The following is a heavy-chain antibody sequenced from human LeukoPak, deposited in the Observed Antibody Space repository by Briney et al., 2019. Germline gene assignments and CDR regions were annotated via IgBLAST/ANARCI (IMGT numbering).Heavy chain of an antibody. CDR2: IYTSGST. V-gene: IGHV4-4*08. CDR3: ARGHYYGSGRLDY. J-gene: IGHJ4*02. D-gene: IGHD3-10*01. CDR1: DDSITIYY. Sequence: PSETLSLTCTVSDDSITIYYWSWIRQPPGKGLEWIGRIYTSGSTNYNPSLKSRVTISVDTSKNQFSLKLSSVTAADTAVYYCARGHYYGSGRLDYWGQGTLVTVSS.